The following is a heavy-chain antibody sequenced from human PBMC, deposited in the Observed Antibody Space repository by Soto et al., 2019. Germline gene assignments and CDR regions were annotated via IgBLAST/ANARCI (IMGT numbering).Heavy chain of an antibody. D-gene: IGHD4-17*01. J-gene: IGHJ3*01. CDR2: ITGNGAVT. V-gene: IGHV3-23*01. CDR1: GLSFDNYA. Sequence: EVQFLESGGGVVRPGGSLRLSCVASGLSFDNYAMTWVRQSPGKGLEWLACITGNGAVTSYTDSVRSRFTISRDNSKNTLYLQMDSLRADDTAVYYCGKDPNGDYFGTFDFWGQGTTVTVSS. CDR3: GKDPNGDYFGTFDF.